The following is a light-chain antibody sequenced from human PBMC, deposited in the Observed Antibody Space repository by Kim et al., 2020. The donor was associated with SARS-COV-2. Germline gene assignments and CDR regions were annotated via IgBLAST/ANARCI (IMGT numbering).Light chain of an antibody. J-gene: IGKJ2*02. Sequence: EIVLTQSPGTLSLSPGERATLSCRASQSVSMNYLAWYQQKPGQAPRLLIYGASSRATGIPDRFSDSGSGTDFTLTISRLEPEDFAVYYCQQYDTSPSCTFGQGTKLEI. CDR1: QSVSMNY. CDR3: QQYDTSPSCT. V-gene: IGKV3-20*01. CDR2: GAS.